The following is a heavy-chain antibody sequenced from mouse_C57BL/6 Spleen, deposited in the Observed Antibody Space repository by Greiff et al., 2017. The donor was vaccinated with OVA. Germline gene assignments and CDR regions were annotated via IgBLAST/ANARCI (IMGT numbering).Heavy chain of an antibody. J-gene: IGHJ3*01. V-gene: IGHV1-15*01. CDR3: TSGGFAY. CDR2: IDPETGGT. Sequence: QVQLKQSGAELVRPGASVTLSCKASGYTFTDFEMHWVKQTPLHGLEWIGAIDPETGGTAYNQKFKGKAILTADKSSSTAYMELRSLTSEDSAVYYCTSGGFAYWGQGTLVTVSA. CDR1: GYTFTDFE.